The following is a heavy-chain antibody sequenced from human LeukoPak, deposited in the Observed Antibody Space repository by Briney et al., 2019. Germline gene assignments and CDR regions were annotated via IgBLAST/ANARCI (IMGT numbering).Heavy chain of an antibody. J-gene: IGHJ2*01. Sequence: SETLSLTCIVSGGSISNNYWSWIRQPPGKGLEWIGYIYYSGSTNHNPSLKSRVNIPVDTSKNQFSLNLSSVTAADTGVYYCARCRIAAPETRYWYFDLWGRGTPVTVSS. CDR3: ARCRIAAPETRYWYFDL. D-gene: IGHD6-13*01. CDR1: GGSISNNY. CDR2: IYYSGST. V-gene: IGHV4-59*01.